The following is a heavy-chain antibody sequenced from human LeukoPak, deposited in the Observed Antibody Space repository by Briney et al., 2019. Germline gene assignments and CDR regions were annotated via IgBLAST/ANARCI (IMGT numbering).Heavy chain of an antibody. CDR3: AKGDVLLWFGMNWFDP. J-gene: IGHJ5*02. V-gene: IGHV3-30*02. CDR1: GFTFSSYG. Sequence: PGGSLRLSCAASGFTFSSYGMHWVRQAPGKGLEWVAFIRYDGSNKYYADSVKGRFTISRDNSKNTLYLQMNSLRAEDTAVYYCAKGDVLLWFGMNWFDPWGQGTLVTVSS. CDR2: IRYDGSNK. D-gene: IGHD3-10*01.